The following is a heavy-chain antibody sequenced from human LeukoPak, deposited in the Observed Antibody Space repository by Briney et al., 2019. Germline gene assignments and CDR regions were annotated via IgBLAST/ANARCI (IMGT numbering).Heavy chain of an antibody. Sequence: PSETLSLTCTVSGGSISSGGYYWSWIRQHPGKGLEWIGYIYYSGSTYYNPSLKSRVTISVDTSKNQFSLKLSSVTAADMAVYYCASAYGGKGANLDYWGQGTLVTVSS. J-gene: IGHJ4*02. CDR1: GGSISSGGYY. D-gene: IGHD4-23*01. V-gene: IGHV4-31*03. CDR2: IYYSGST. CDR3: ASAYGGKGANLDY.